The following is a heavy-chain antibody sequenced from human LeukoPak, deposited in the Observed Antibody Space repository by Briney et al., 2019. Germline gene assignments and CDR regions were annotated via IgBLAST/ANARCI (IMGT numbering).Heavy chain of an antibody. V-gene: IGHV4-39*01. CDR2: IYYSGST. CDR3: ARRSAGGWLQFFDY. D-gene: IGHD5-24*01. Sequence: PSETLSLTCTVSGGSIGSSSYYWGWIRQPPGKGLEWIGSIYYSGSTYYNPSLKSRVTISVDTSKNQFSLKLSSVTAADTAVYYCARRSAGGWLQFFDYWGQGTLVTVSS. CDR1: GGSIGSSSYY. J-gene: IGHJ4*02.